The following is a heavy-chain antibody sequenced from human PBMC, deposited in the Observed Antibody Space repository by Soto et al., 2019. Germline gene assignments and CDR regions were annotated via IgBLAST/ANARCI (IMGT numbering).Heavy chain of an antibody. V-gene: IGHV1-69*02. J-gene: IGHJ4*02. Sequence: QVQLVQSGAEVKKPGSSVKVSCKASGGTFSSYTISWVRQAPGQGLEWMGRIIPILGIANYAQKFQGRVTITADKSTSTAYMELNSLRSEDTAVYYCATWYGDEFDYWGQGTLVTVSS. D-gene: IGHD6-13*01. CDR3: ATWYGDEFDY. CDR2: IIPILGIA. CDR1: GGTFSSYT.